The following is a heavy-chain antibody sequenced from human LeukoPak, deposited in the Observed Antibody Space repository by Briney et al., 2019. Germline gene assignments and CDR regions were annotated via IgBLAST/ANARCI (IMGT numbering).Heavy chain of an antibody. CDR2: ISVSGSST. J-gene: IGHJ6*02. D-gene: IGHD6-13*01. CDR3: AKGRGSSWYKGLDV. CDR1: GFTFSGYA. V-gene: IGHV3-23*01. Sequence: PGGSLRLSCAAPGFTFSGYAMSRVRQAPGMGLEWVSGISVSGSSTFYADSVKGRFTISRDNSKNTLFLQMNSLRADDTAVYYCAKGRGSSWYKGLDVWGQGTTVTVSS.